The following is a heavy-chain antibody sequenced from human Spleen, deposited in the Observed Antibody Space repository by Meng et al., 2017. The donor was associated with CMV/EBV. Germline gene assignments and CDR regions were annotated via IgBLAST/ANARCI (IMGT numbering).Heavy chain of an antibody. CDR2: IKSKSDGGTT. CDR3: ARDLYGSSIATY. CDR1: GFTFSNAW. V-gene: IGHV3-15*01. Sequence: GESLKISCAASGFTFSNAWMNWVRQAPGKGLEWVGRIKSKSDGGTTDYAAPVKGRFTISRDDSKNTLYLQMNSLRAEDTAVYYCARDLYGSSIATYWGQGTLVTVSS. D-gene: IGHD6-6*01. J-gene: IGHJ4*02.